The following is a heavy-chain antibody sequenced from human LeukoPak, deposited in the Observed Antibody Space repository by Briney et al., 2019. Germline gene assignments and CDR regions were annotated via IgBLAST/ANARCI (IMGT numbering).Heavy chain of an antibody. Sequence: PGGSLRLSCAASGFTFSNYWMHWVRQAPGKGLVWVSRIKSDGSSTTYADSVKGRFTIPRDNAKNTLYLQMNSLRAEDTAVYYCTKSDWFDPWGQGTLVTVSS. J-gene: IGHJ5*02. D-gene: IGHD3-3*01. CDR2: IKSDGSST. V-gene: IGHV3-74*01. CDR1: GFTFSNYW. CDR3: TKSDWFDP.